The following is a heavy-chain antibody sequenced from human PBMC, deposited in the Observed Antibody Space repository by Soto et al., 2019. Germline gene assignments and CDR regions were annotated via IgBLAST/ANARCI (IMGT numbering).Heavy chain of an antibody. CDR1: GFTFGSYA. CDR3: AKATLRVVHPLVFDY. Sequence: GGSLRLSCEASGFTFGSYAMNWVRQAPGKGLEWISVISGSGGATYFADSVKGRFVISRDNSKNTLYLQMNSLRAEDTAIYYCAKATLRVVHPLVFDYWGQGSLVTVSS. D-gene: IGHD3-3*01. CDR2: ISGSGGAT. J-gene: IGHJ4*02. V-gene: IGHV3-23*01.